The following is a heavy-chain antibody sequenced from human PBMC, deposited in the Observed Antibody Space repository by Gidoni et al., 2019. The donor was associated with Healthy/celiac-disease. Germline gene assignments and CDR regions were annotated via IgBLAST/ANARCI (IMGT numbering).Heavy chain of an antibody. CDR1: GGSFSGYY. CDR2: IKHSGST. V-gene: IGHV4-34*01. Sequence: QVQLQQWGAGLLKPSETLSLTCAVYGGSFSGYYWSWIRQPPGKGLEWIGEIKHSGSTNYTPSLKSRVTISVDTSKNQFSLKLSSVTAADTAVYYCAREARGITMVRGGPDYWGQGTLVTVSS. J-gene: IGHJ4*02. D-gene: IGHD3-10*01. CDR3: AREARGITMVRGGPDY.